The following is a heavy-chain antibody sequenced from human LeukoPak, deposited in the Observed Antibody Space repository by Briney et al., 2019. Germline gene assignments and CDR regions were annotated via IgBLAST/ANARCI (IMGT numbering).Heavy chain of an antibody. D-gene: IGHD1-7*01. CDR3: ASTIPPRPTNWNYEDYGMHV. CDR1: GGSISSYY. V-gene: IGHV4-59*08. Sequence: SETLSLTCTVSGGSISSYYWSWIRQPPGKGLEWIGYIYYSGSTNYNPSLKSRVTISVDTPKNQFSLKLRSVTAADTAVYYCASTIPPRPTNWNYEDYGMHVWGQGTTVTVSS. J-gene: IGHJ6*02. CDR2: IYYSGST.